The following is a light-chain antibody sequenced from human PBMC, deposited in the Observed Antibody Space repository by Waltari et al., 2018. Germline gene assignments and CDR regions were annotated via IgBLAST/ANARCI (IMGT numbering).Light chain of an antibody. V-gene: IGKV4-1*01. CDR2: WAS. CDR3: QQYYRSRW. CDR1: QSLLSYSTGKNY. Sequence: DVVLTQSPDSLAVSLGARATVTCRSSQSLLSYSTGKNYLAWYQQRQGQPPKLLISWASTRESGVPDRFRGSGSGTDCTLTINDLQPEEVAFYYCQQYYRSRWFGQGTKVEIK. J-gene: IGKJ1*01.